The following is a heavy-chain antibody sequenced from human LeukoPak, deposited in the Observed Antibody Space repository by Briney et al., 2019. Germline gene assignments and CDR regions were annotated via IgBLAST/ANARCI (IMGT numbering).Heavy chain of an antibody. D-gene: IGHD3-10*02. Sequence: PGGSLRLSCAASGFTISSYEMNWVRQAPGKGLEWVSYISSSGSTIYYADSVKGRFTISRDNATNSLYLQMNSLRAEDTAVYYCAELGITMIGGVWGKGTTVTISS. CDR1: GFTISSYE. CDR3: AELGITMIGGV. CDR2: ISSSGSTI. J-gene: IGHJ6*04. V-gene: IGHV3-48*03.